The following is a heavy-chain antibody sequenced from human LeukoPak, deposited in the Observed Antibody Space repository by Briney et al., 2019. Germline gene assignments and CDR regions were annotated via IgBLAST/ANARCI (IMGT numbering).Heavy chain of an antibody. CDR3: ARASRRSAANDY. V-gene: IGHV1-2*02. CDR1: GYTFTGYY. Sequence: ASVTVSCKASGYTFTGYYMHWGRQAPGQGLEWMGWINPNSGGTNYAQKFQGRVTMTRDTSISTAYMELSRLRSDDTAVYYCARASRRSAANDYWGQGTLVTVSS. D-gene: IGHD5-18*01. J-gene: IGHJ4*02. CDR2: INPNSGGT.